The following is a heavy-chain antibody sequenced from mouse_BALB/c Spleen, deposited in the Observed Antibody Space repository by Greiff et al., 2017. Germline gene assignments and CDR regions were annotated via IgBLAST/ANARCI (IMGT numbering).Heavy chain of an antibody. J-gene: IGHJ4*01. CDR1: GFTFSSYG. CDR2: INSNGGST. CDR3: ARDPIYYYGSSYVSYAMDY. D-gene: IGHD1-1*01. V-gene: IGHV5-6-3*01. Sequence: EVQGVESGGGLVQPGGSLKLSCAASGFTFSSYGMSWVRQTPDKRLELVATINSNGGSTYYPDSVKGRFTISRDNAKNTLYLQMSSLKSEDTAMYYCARDPIYYYGSSYVSYAMDYWGQGTSVTVAS.